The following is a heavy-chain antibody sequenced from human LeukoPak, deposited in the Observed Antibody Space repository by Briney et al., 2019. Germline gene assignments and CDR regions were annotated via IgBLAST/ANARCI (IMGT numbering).Heavy chain of an antibody. J-gene: IGHJ4*02. D-gene: IGHD5-24*01. V-gene: IGHV3-15*01. Sequence: GGSLRLSCPGSGFTFSSAWMTWFRQIPGKGLEWVGHIKSRTDGGTTDYAAPVKGRFTISRDDSKNTVYLQMNSLKTEDSAVYFCATEFYSNGYNFWGQGTLVIVSS. CDR2: IKSRTDGGTT. CDR1: GFTFSSAW. CDR3: ATEFYSNGYNF.